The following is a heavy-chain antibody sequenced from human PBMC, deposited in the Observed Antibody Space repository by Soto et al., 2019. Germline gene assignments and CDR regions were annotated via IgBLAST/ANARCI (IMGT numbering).Heavy chain of an antibody. V-gene: IGHV1-18*01. CDR3: ARESDSSGWYSTGGFFDY. D-gene: IGHD6-19*01. J-gene: IGHJ4*02. Sequence: ASVKVSCKASGYTFTSYGISWVRQAPGQGLEWMGWISAYNGNTNYAQKLQGRVTMTTATSTSTAYMELRSLRSDDTAVYYCARESDSSGWYSTGGFFDYWGQGTLVTVSS. CDR1: GYTFTSYG. CDR2: ISAYNGNT.